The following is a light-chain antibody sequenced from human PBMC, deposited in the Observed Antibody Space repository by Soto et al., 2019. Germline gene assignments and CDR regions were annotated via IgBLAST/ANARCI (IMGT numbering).Light chain of an antibody. CDR3: HMYNNWPPRYT. V-gene: IGKV3-15*01. CDR2: AAS. Sequence: EIVMTQSPATLSVSPGERATLSCRASQSVDNSLAWYQKRPGQPPRLLIYAASTRATGTPVRFSGSGSGTESTLTISSLQSEDFAVYYCHMYNNWPPRYTFGPGTKLEIK. J-gene: IGKJ2*01. CDR1: QSVDNS.